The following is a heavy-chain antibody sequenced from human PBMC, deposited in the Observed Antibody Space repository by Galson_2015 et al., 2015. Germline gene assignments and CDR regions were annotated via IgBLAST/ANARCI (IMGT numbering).Heavy chain of an antibody. D-gene: IGHD3-22*01. Sequence: SLRLSCAASGFTVSSNYMSWVRQAPGKGLEWVSVIYSGGSTYYADSVKGRFTISRDNSKNTLYLQMNSLRAEDTAVYYCARGTDYYDSSGYYTGTAFDIWGQGTMVTVSS. V-gene: IGHV3-66*02. CDR1: GFTVSSNY. J-gene: IGHJ3*02. CDR2: IYSGGST. CDR3: ARGTDYYDSSGYYTGTAFDI.